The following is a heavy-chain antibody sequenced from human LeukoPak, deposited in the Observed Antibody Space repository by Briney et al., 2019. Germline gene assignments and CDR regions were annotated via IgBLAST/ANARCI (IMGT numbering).Heavy chain of an antibody. CDR2: IRSDGGEE. Sequence: GGSLRLSCAASGFFFSDFGMHWVRQAPGKGLQWVSFIRSDGGEEYYADSVKGRFTVSRDNSKNTLYLQMKSLRPEDTAIYYCAKDQAGGWGQGTLVTVSS. CDR3: AKDQAGG. CDR1: GFFFSDFG. D-gene: IGHD4-23*01. J-gene: IGHJ4*02. V-gene: IGHV3-30*02.